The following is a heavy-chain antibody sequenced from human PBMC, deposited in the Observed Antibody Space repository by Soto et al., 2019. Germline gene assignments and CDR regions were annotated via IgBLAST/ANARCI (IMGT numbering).Heavy chain of an antibody. CDR3: ARVTAGRPGRAFEYYYYGMDV. CDR2: INSDGSST. V-gene: IGHV3-74*01. Sequence: PGGSLILSCAASGFTFSSYWMHWVRQAPGKGLVWVSRINSDGSSTSYADSVKGRFTISRDNAKNTLYLQMNSLRAEDTAVYYCARVTAGRPGRAFEYYYYGMDVWGQGTTVTVSS. J-gene: IGHJ6*02. CDR1: GFTFSSYW.